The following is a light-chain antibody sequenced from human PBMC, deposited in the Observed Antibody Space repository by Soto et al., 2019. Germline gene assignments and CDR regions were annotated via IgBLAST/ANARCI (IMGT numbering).Light chain of an antibody. J-gene: IGKJ2*01. V-gene: IGKV3-15*01. CDR2: GAS. CDR3: QQYNIWPYT. Sequence: ETVMTQSPATLSVSPGERATLSCRASQSVSSNLAWYQQKAGQAPRLLIYGASTRATGIPARFSGSGSGTDFSLTISSLQSEDFAVYYCQQYNIWPYTFGQGTKLEIK. CDR1: QSVSSN.